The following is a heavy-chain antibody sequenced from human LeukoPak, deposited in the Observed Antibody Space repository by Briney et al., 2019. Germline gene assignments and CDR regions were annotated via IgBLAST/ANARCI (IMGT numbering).Heavy chain of an antibody. CDR1: GFTFSSYA. Sequence: GGSLRLSCAASGFTFSSYAMHWVRQAPGKGLEWVAVMSYDGSNKYYADSVKGRFTISRDNSKNTLYLQMNSLRAEDTAVYYCARDYEAITMGYYYYYGMDVWGQGTTVTVSS. CDR2: MSYDGSNK. V-gene: IGHV3-30-3*01. D-gene: IGHD3-10*01. J-gene: IGHJ6*02. CDR3: ARDYEAITMGYYYYYGMDV.